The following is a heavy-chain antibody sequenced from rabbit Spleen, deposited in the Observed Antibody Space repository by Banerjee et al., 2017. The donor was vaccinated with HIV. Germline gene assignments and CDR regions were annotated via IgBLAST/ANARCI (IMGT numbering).Heavy chain of an antibody. D-gene: IGHD1-1*01. Sequence: QEQLVESGGGLVQPEGSLTLTCKASGFSFSDRDVMCWVRQAPGKGLEWIACINAATAKPVYATWAKGRFTISRTSSTTVTLRMTSLTAADRATYFCARDLVGVIGWNFYLWGPGTLAPS. CDR2: INAATAKP. CDR1: GFSFSDRDV. CDR3: ARDLVGVIGWNFYL. V-gene: IGHV1S45*01. J-gene: IGHJ4*01.